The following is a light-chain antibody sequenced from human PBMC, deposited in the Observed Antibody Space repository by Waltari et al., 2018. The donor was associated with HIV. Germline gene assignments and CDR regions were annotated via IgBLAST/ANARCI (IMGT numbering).Light chain of an antibody. CDR1: SDDVGSYDR. CDR2: EVS. Sequence: QSALTQPPSVSGSPGQSVTISCTGTSDDVGSYDRVSWYQQPPGTAPKLIIYEVSDRPAGVPDRFSGSKSGNTASLTISGLQAEDEADYYCNSYTTNATVVFGGGTKLTVL. V-gene: IGLV2-18*02. J-gene: IGLJ3*02. CDR3: NSYTTNATVV.